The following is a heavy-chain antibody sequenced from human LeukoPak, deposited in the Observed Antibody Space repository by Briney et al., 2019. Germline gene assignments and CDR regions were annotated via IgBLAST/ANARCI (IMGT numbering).Heavy chain of an antibody. D-gene: IGHD3-3*01. CDR1: GVTFSSYA. J-gene: IGHJ4*02. Sequence: GGSLRLSCAASGVTFSSYAMHWVRQAPGKGLEWGAVISYDGSNKYYADSVKGRFTISRDNYKNTLYLQMNSLRAEDTAVYYCARGTVLRFLEWLLYTDYWGQGTLVTVSS. CDR2: ISYDGSNK. V-gene: IGHV3-30*01. CDR3: ARGTVLRFLEWLLYTDY.